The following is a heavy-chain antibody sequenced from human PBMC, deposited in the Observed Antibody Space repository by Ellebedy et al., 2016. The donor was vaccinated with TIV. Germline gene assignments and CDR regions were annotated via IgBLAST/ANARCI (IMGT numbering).Heavy chain of an antibody. CDR3: AKAPIVAGAAEWVDF. V-gene: IGHV3-23*01. D-gene: IGHD6-19*01. CDR1: GFTFSSYA. Sequence: GGSLRLSXVASGFTFSSYAMSWVRQTPGKGLQWVSAIGASGATTYCPDSLKGRFTISRDNSKNTLYLQVDSLRVDDTGVYYCAKAPIVAGAAEWVDFWGQGTLVTVSS. CDR2: IGASGATT. J-gene: IGHJ4*02.